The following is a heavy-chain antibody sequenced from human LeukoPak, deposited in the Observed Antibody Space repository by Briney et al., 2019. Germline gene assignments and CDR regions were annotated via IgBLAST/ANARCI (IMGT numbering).Heavy chain of an antibody. D-gene: IGHD3-22*01. CDR1: GFTFSSYE. V-gene: IGHV3-48*03. CDR3: ARGITMIVVATGWPRFDY. Sequence: GGSLRLSCAASGFTFSSYEMNWVRQAPGKGLEWVSYISSSGSTIYYADSVKGRFTISRDNAKNSLYLQMNSLRAEDAAVYYCARGITMIVVATGWPRFDYWGQGTLVTVSS. CDR2: ISSSGSTI. J-gene: IGHJ4*02.